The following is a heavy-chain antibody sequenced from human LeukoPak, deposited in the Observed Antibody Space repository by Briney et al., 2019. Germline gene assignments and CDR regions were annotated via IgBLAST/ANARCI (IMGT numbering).Heavy chain of an antibody. CDR2: IYSGGST. D-gene: IGHD3-10*01. J-gene: IGHJ4*02. Sequence: GGSLRLSCAASGFTVSSNYMSWVRQAPGKGLEWVSVIYSGGSTYYADSVKGRFTISRDNSKNTLYLQMNSLRAEDTAVYYCARDGALWFGELSYFDYWGQGTLVTVSS. CDR1: GFTVSSNY. CDR3: ARDGALWFGELSYFDY. V-gene: IGHV3-53*01.